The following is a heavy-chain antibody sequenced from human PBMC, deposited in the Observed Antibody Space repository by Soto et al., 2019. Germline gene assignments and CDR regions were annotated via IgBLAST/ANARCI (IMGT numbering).Heavy chain of an antibody. V-gene: IGHV4-4*02. Sequence: SETLSLTSAVSGGSISSSNWWRWVRQPPGKGLEWIGEIYHSGSTNYNPSIKSRVTISVDKSKNQFSLKLSSVTAADTAVYYCARVSGGYYYVMDVWGKGTTVTVS. CDR1: GGSISSSNW. D-gene: IGHD1-26*01. J-gene: IGHJ6*04. CDR3: ARVSGGYYYVMDV. CDR2: IYHSGST.